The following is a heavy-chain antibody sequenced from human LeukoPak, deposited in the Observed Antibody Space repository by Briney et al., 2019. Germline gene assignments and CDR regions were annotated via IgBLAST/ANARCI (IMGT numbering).Heavy chain of an antibody. V-gene: IGHV4-59*12. CDR2: ISYSGNT. CDR1: GGSISSYY. J-gene: IGHJ4*02. CDR3: ARRYCSSTSCYLDY. D-gene: IGHD2-2*01. Sequence: PSETLSLTCTVSGGSISSYYWTWIRQPPGKGLEWIGFISYSGNTNYNPSLKSRVTISLDTSKNQFSLKLISVTAADTAVYYCARRYCSSTSCYLDYWGQGTLVTVSS.